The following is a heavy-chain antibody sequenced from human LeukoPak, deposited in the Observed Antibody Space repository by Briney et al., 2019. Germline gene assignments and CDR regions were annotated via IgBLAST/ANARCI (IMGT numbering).Heavy chain of an antibody. D-gene: IGHD3-3*01. V-gene: IGHV1-2*02. J-gene: IGHJ6*02. CDR3: ARWVGVVARPTPYYYYYYGMDV. CDR2: INPNSGGT. Sequence: ASVKVSCKASGYTFTGYYMHWVRQAPGQGLEWMGWINPNSGGTNYAQKFQGRVTMTRDTSISTAYMELSRLRSDDTAVYYCARWVGVVARPTPYYYYYYGMDVWGQGTTVTVSS. CDR1: GYTFTGYY.